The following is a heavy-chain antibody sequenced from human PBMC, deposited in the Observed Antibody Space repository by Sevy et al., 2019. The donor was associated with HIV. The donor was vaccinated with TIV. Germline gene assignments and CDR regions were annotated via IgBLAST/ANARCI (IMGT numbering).Heavy chain of an antibody. CDR1: GGSFSGYY. CDR3: ARHCSSTSCSHAFDI. J-gene: IGHJ3*02. CDR2: INHSGST. V-gene: IGHV4-34*01. Sequence: LPETLSLTCAVYGGSFSGYYWSWIRQPPGKGLEWIGEINHSGSTNYNPSLKSRVTISVDTSKNQFSLKLSSVTAADTAVYYCARHCSSTSCSHAFDIWGQGTMVTVSS. D-gene: IGHD2-2*01.